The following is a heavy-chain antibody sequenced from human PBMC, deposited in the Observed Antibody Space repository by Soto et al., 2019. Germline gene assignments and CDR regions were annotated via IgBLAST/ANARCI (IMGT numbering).Heavy chain of an antibody. CDR2: ISGSGNST. V-gene: IGHV3-23*01. CDR3: AKGTVPAAIRRDYFDY. D-gene: IGHD2-2*02. Sequence: GGSLRLSCAASGFTFSTYAMSWVRQAPGKGLEWVSAISGSGNSTYYADSVKGRFTISRDNSKNTLYLQMNSLRAEDTAVYYCAKGTVPAAIRRDYFDYWGQGTLVTVSS. J-gene: IGHJ4*02. CDR1: GFTFSTYA.